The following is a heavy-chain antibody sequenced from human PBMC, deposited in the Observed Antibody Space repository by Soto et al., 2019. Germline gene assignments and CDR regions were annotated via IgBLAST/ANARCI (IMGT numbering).Heavy chain of an antibody. CDR1: GFTFSSYE. CDR2: ISSSGSTI. D-gene: IGHD3-22*01. V-gene: IGHV3-48*03. Sequence: GVSLRLSCAASGFTFSSYEMNWVRQAPGKGLEWVSYISSSGSTIYYADSVKGRFTISRDNAKNSLYLQMNSLRAEDTAVYYWARRRRDSSGYDACDIWGQGTMVTVSS. CDR3: ARRRRDSSGYDACDI. J-gene: IGHJ3*02.